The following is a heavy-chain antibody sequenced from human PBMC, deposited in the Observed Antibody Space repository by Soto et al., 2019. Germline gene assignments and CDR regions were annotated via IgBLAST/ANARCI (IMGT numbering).Heavy chain of an antibody. CDR1: GFTVSSNY. V-gene: IGHV3-53*01. D-gene: IGHD6-19*01. J-gene: IGHJ4*02. CDR2: IYSGGST. Sequence: PGGSLRLSCAASGFTVSSNYMSWVRQAPGKGLEWVSVIYSGGSTYYAESVKGRFTISRDNCKNTLYLQMNNLRAEDTAVYYCARDSHVGSGWQLTADYWGQGTLVTVSS. CDR3: ARDSHVGSGWQLTADY.